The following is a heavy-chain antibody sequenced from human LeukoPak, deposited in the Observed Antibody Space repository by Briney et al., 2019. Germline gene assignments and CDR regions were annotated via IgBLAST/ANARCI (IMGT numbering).Heavy chain of an antibody. J-gene: IGHJ6*03. CDR1: GGSISSYY. CDR2: IYYSGST. CDR3: ARGGYYYMDV. Sequence: SETLSLTCTVSGGSISSYYWSWIRQPPGKGLEWVGYIYYSGSTNYNPSLKSRVTISVDTSKNQFSLKRSSVTAAEPAVYYCARGGYYYMDVWGKGTTVTVSS. V-gene: IGHV4-59*01.